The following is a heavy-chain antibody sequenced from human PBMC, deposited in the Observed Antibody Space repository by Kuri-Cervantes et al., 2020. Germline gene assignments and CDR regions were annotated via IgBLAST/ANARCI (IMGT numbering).Heavy chain of an antibody. V-gene: IGHV3-48*02. CDR3: ARDNPRWVYRDAFDI. D-gene: IGHD3-16*02. Sequence: GESLKISCAASGFTFDDYAMHRVRQAPGKGLEWVSYISSSSSTIYYADSVKGRFTISRDNAKNSLYLQMNSLRDEDTAVYYCARDNPRWVYRDAFDIWGQGTMVTVSS. CDR2: ISSSSSTI. CDR1: GFTFDDYA. J-gene: IGHJ3*02.